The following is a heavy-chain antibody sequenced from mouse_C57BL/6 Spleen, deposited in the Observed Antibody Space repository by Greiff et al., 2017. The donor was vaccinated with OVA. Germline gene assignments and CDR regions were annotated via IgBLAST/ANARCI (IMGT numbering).Heavy chain of an antibody. V-gene: IGHV1-82*01. CDR3: ARSYGNYVGIYWYFDV. CDR2: IYPGDGDT. D-gene: IGHD2-1*01. J-gene: IGHJ1*03. CDR1: GYAFSSSW. Sequence: QVQLQQSGPELVKPGASVKISCKASGYAFSSSWMNWVKQRPGKGLEWIGRIYPGDGDTNYNGKFKGKATLTADKSSSTAYMQLSSLTSEDSAVYFCARSYGNYVGIYWYFDVWGTGTTVTVSS.